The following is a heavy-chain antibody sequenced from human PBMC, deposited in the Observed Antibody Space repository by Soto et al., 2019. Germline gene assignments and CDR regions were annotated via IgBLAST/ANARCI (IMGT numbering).Heavy chain of an antibody. J-gene: IGHJ4*02. Sequence: EVQLVESGGGLVQPGGSLRLSCAVSGFTISDHYMDWVRQAPGKGLEWVGRIRNTANSDTTEYAASVKGRFIISREDSTNSLYLQMNGQKTEDTAVYYCVGRIDGYNWDYWGQGTLVTVSS. V-gene: IGHV3-72*01. CDR2: IRNTANSDTT. CDR1: GFTISDHY. D-gene: IGHD5-12*01. CDR3: VGRIDGYNWDY.